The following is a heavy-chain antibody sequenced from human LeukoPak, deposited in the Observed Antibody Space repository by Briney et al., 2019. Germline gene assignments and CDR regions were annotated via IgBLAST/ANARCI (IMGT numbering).Heavy chain of an antibody. J-gene: IGHJ4*02. Sequence: PGGSLRLSCAASGFTFSSYAMSWVRQVPGKTLEWVSGIKAGGDRAFYADSVKGRFTMSRDNSKNTLFLQMDTVRVEDTAVYYCAKEFGEFFYFFDRWGQGALVTVSS. CDR1: GFTFSSYA. CDR3: AKEFGEFFYFFDR. D-gene: IGHD3-10*01. CDR2: IKAGGDRA. V-gene: IGHV3-23*01.